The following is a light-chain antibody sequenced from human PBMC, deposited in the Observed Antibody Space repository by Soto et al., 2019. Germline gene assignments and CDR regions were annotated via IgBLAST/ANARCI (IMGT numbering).Light chain of an antibody. J-gene: IGKJ4*01. CDR2: DAS. CDR3: QQRSNRPLT. V-gene: IGKV3-11*01. CDR1: QSVSSN. Sequence: EIVMTQSPATLSLSPGERATLSCRASQSVSSNLAWYQQKPGQAPGLLIYDASNRATGIPARFSGSGSGTDFTLTISSLEPEDFAVYYCQQRSNRPLTFGGGTKVEIK.